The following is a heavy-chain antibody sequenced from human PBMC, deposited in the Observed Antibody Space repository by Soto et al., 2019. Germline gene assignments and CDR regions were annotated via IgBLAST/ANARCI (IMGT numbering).Heavy chain of an antibody. CDR1: GSKLRSPA. CDR3: ARDQGFTIFGVVMELAGYYGMDV. J-gene: IGHJ6*02. V-gene: IGHV3-30-3*01. Sequence: PGRSLRLSYAASGSKLRSPAMHWVRQAPGKGLEWVAVISYDGSNKYYADSVKGRFTISRDNSKNTLYLQMNSLRAEDTAVYYCARDQGFTIFGVVMELAGYYGMDVWGQGTTVTVSS. CDR2: ISYDGSNK. D-gene: IGHD3-3*01.